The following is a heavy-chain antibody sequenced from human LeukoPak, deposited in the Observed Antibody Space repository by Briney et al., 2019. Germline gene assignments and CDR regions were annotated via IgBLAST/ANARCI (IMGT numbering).Heavy chain of an antibody. J-gene: IGHJ4*02. CDR3: ARDRGYSGYDFDY. CDR1: GYTFTGYY. Sequence: EASVKVSCKASGYTFTGYYMHWVRQAPGQGLEWMGWINPNSGGTNYAQKFQGRVTMTRDTSISTAYMELSRLRSDDTAVYYCARDRGYSGYDFDYWGQGTLVTVSS. D-gene: IGHD5-12*01. CDR2: INPNSGGT. V-gene: IGHV1-2*02.